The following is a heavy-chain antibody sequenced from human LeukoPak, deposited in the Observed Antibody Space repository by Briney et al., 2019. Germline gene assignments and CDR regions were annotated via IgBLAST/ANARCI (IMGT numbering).Heavy chain of an antibody. CDR1: GFTFSSYS. J-gene: IGHJ4*02. D-gene: IGHD6-19*01. V-gene: IGHV3-21*01. CDR3: APRGSSGWYYSY. Sequence: GGSLRLSCAASGFTFSSYSMNWVRQAPGKGLEWVSSISSSSSYIYYVDSVKGRFTISRDNAKNSLYLQMNSLRAEDTAVYYCAPRGSSGWYYSYWGQGTLVTVSS. CDR2: ISSSSSYI.